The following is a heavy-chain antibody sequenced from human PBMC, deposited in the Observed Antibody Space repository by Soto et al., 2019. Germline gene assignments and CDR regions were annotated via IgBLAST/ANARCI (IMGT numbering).Heavy chain of an antibody. CDR3: GRGVYCSGGSFYLFGFVSFDP. V-gene: IGHV4-30-2*01. CDR2: IYHSGST. J-gene: IGHJ5*02. CDR1: GGSISSGGYS. D-gene: IGHD2-15*01. Sequence: QLQLQESGSGLVKPSQTLSLTCAVSGGSISSGGYSWSWIRQPPGKGLEWIGYIYHSGSTYYNPSLQSRVRVSVDRARNLSARELSFVTAADTAVYYCGRGVYCSGGSFYLFGFVSFDPWGQGTVVSVSS.